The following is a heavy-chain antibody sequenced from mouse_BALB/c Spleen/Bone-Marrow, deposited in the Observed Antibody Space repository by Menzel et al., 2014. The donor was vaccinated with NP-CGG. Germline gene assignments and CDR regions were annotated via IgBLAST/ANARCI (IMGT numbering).Heavy chain of an antibody. CDR2: INPGSGGT. Sequence: QVQLKHSGAELVRPGTSVKVSCKASGYAFTNYLIEWVKQRPGQGLEWIGVINPGSGGTNYNEKFKGKATLTADKSSSTAYMQLSSLTSDDSAVYFCAREMIKGFAYWGQGTLVAVSA. J-gene: IGHJ3*01. D-gene: IGHD2-4*01. CDR1: GYAFTNYL. V-gene: IGHV1-54*01. CDR3: AREMIKGFAY.